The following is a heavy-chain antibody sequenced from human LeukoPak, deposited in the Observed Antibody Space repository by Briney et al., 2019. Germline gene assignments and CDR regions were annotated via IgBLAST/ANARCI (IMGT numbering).Heavy chain of an antibody. D-gene: IGHD6-13*01. Sequence: SVTVSCKASGGTFSSYTISWVRQAPGQGLEWMGGIIPIFGTANYAQKFRGRVTITADKSTSTAFMELSSLRSEDTAVYYCARDSGSSWGLSGMDVWGKGTTVTVSS. V-gene: IGHV1-69*06. CDR1: GGTFSSYT. CDR3: ARDSGSSWGLSGMDV. CDR2: IIPIFGTA. J-gene: IGHJ6*04.